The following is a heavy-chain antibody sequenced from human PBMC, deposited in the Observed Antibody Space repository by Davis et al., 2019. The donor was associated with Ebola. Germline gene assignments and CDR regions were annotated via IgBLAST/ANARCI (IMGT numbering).Heavy chain of an antibody. D-gene: IGHD6-19*01. V-gene: IGHV3-23*01. CDR1: GFNFRSYS. CDR3: AKGGSGWPSDYSYGMGV. CDR2: VTSSGGGT. J-gene: IGHJ6*04. Sequence: GGSLRLSCAASGFNFRSYSMIWVRQAPGKGLEWVSAVTSSGGGTYYADSVKGRFTISRDNSKNTLYLQMNSLRVEDTAVYYCAKGGSGWPSDYSYGMGVWGKGTTVTVSS.